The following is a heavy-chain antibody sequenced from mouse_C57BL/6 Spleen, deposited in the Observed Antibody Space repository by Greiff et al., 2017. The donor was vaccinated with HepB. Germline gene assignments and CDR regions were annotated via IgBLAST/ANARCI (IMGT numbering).Heavy chain of an antibody. CDR3: VRHPPYPYAMDY. CDR1: GFSFNTYA. Sequence: EVQLVESGGGLVQPKGSLKLSCAASGFSFNTYAMNWVRQAPGKGLEWVARIRSKSNNYATYYADSVKDRFTISRDDSESMLYLQMNNLKTEDTAMYYCVRHPPYPYAMDYWGQGTSVTVSS. V-gene: IGHV10-1*01. CDR2: IRSKSNNYAT. J-gene: IGHJ4*01.